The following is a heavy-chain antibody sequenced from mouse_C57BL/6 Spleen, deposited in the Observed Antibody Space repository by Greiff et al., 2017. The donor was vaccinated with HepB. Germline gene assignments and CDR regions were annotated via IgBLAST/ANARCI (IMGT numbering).Heavy chain of an antibody. D-gene: IGHD1-1*01. CDR1: GYTFTTYP. V-gene: IGHV1-47*01. CDR2: FHPYNDDT. Sequence: VQLQESGAELVKPGASVKMSCKASGYTFTTYPIEWMKQNHGKSLEWIGNFHPYNDDTKYNEKFKGKATLTVEKSSSTVYLELSRLTSDDSAVYYCERSRAGSGYWYFDVWGTGTTVTVSS. CDR3: ERSRAGSGYWYFDV. J-gene: IGHJ1*03.